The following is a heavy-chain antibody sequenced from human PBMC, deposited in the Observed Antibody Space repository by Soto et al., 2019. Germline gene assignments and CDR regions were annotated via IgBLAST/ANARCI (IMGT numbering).Heavy chain of an antibody. D-gene: IGHD2-2*01. CDR2: IYHSGST. CDR3: ERTRFTSHDADY. Sequence: ETLARACAVSGYSISSCYYWGWIRQPPGKGLGWIGSIYHSGSTYYNPSLKSRVTISVDTSKNQFSLKLSSVTAADTAVYYCERTRFTSHDADYGGQKTTVAVSS. J-gene: IGHJ4*02. CDR1: GYSISSCYY. V-gene: IGHV4-38-2*01.